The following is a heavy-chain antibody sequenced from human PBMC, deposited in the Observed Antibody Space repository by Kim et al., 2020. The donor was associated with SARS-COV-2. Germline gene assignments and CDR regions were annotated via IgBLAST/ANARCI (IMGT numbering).Heavy chain of an antibody. CDR1: GFTFSSYE. V-gene: IGHV3-48*03. CDR3: ARDKLHITIFGVVSGHFDS. J-gene: IGHJ3*02. Sequence: GGSLRLSCAASGFTFSSYEMHWVRQAPGKGLEWVSYISSSGSTIYYADSVKGRFTISRDNAKNSLYLQMNSLRAEDTAVYYCARDKLHITIFGVVSGHFDSWGQGTMVTVSS. D-gene: IGHD3-3*01. CDR2: ISSSGSTI.